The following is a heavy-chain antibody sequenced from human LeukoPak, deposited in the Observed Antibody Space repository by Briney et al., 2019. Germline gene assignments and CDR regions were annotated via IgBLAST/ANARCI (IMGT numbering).Heavy chain of an antibody. Sequence: ASVKVSCKASGYTFTGYYMHWVRQAPGQGLEWMGWINPNSGGTNYAQKLQGRVTMTRDTSITTAYMELSRLRSDDTAVYYCARDLDYYGSGSFFNIWGQGTMVTVSS. D-gene: IGHD3-10*01. V-gene: IGHV1-2*02. CDR1: GYTFTGYY. CDR3: ARDLDYYGSGSFFNI. CDR2: INPNSGGT. J-gene: IGHJ3*02.